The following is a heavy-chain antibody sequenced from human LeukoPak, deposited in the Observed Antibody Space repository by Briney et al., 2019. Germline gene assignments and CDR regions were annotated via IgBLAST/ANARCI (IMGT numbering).Heavy chain of an antibody. CDR1: GGSFSGYY. V-gene: IGHV4-34*01. CDR3: ARVGGSGYSGSEEPFDY. CDR2: INHSGST. J-gene: IGHJ4*02. Sequence: PSETLSLTCAVYGGSFSGYYWSWIRQPPGKGLEWIGEINHSGSTNYNPSLKSRVTISVDTSKNQFSLKLSSVTAADTAVYYCARVGGSGYSGSEEPFDYWGQGTLVTVSS. D-gene: IGHD5-12*01.